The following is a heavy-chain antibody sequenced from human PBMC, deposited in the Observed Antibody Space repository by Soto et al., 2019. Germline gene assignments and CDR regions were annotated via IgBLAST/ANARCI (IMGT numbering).Heavy chain of an antibody. CDR2: INHSGST. V-gene: IGHV4-34*01. CDR3: ARHRGIAVAGTDF. CDR1: GGSFRGYY. J-gene: IGHJ4*02. D-gene: IGHD6-19*01. Sequence: PSETLSLTFAVYGGSFRGYYWAWVRQPPGTGLEWIGEINHSGSTNYNPSLKSRVTISVDTSKNQFSLKLTSVTAADTAVYYCARHRGIAVAGTDFWGQGTLVTVSS.